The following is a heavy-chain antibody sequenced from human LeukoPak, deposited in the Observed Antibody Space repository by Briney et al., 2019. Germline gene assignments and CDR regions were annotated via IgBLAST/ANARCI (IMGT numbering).Heavy chain of an antibody. J-gene: IGHJ4*02. CDR3: ARLGDSGYDGGSLYFDY. V-gene: IGHV4-59*12. CDR2: IYYSGST. D-gene: IGHD5-12*01. Sequence: PSETLSLTCTVSGGSISSYYWSWIRQPPGKGLEWIGYIYYSGSTNYNPSLKSRVTISVDTSKNQFSLKLSSVTAADTAVYYCARLGDSGYDGGSLYFDYWGQGTLVTVSS. CDR1: GGSISSYY.